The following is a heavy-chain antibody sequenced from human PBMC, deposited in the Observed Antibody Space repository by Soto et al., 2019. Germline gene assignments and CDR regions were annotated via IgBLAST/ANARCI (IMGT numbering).Heavy chain of an antibody. D-gene: IGHD1-26*01. V-gene: IGHV3-33*01. CDR3: ARDHLNPIVGALH. J-gene: IGHJ4*02. CDR2: IWYDGSNK. CDR1: GFTFSSYG. Sequence: GGSLRLSCAASGFTFSSYGMHWVRQAPGKGLEWVAVIWYDGSNKYYADSVKGRFAISRDNSKNTLYLQMNSLRVEDTAVYYCARDHLNPIVGALHWGQGTLVTVSS.